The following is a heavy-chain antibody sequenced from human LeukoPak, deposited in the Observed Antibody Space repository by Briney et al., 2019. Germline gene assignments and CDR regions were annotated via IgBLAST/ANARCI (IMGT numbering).Heavy chain of an antibody. CDR2: MFYRGSA. D-gene: IGHD4-17*01. CDR3: ARLLAGDHLDV. CDR1: GGSISNYY. Sequence: SETLSLTCSVSGGSISNYYWSWIRQPPGKGPEWIGYMFYRGSANYNASLKSRVTMSIDTSKSQFSLKLTSVSAADTAVYYCARLLAGDHLDVWGKGTTVTISS. V-gene: IGHV4-59*01. J-gene: IGHJ6*04.